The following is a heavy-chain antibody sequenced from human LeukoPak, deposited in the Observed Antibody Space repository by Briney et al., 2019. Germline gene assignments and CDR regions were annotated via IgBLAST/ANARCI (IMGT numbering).Heavy chain of an antibody. CDR2: ISGSGGST. CDR1: GFTFSSYA. Sequence: PGGSLRLSCAASGFTFSSYAMSWVRQAPGKGLEWVSAISGSGGSTYYADSVKGRFTISRDNSKNTLYLQMNSLGAEDTAVYYCAKDYSGWRGYFDYWGQGTLVTVSS. V-gene: IGHV3-23*01. D-gene: IGHD6-19*01. CDR3: AKDYSGWRGYFDY. J-gene: IGHJ4*02.